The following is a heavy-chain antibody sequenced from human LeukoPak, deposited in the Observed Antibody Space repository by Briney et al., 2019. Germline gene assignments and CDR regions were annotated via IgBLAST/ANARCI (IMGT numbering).Heavy chain of an antibody. J-gene: IGHJ4*02. V-gene: IGHV3-74*01. Sequence: QPGGSLRLSCAASGFTFSGYWMHWVRQPQGKGLVWVSLINSDGSRTDYADSVKGRFTVSRDNAKNTLYLQMNSLRAEDTAVYYCARGTSGFDYWGQGTLATVSS. D-gene: IGHD2-15*01. CDR2: INSDGSRT. CDR3: ARGTSGFDY. CDR1: GFTFSGYW.